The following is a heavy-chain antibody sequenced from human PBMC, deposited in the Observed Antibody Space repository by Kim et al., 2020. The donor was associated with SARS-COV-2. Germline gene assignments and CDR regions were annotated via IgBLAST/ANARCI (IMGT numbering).Heavy chain of an antibody. CDR2: ISHDGHI. Sequence: SETLSLTCTVSGSSIGIHYYWAWVRQPPGRGLEWIGSISHDGHIYSNPSLQSQLAMSVDASKKQFFVNVTSVTASDTALYFCARHVISGWFNFDVWGRGTRVTVSS. J-gene: IGHJ3*01. CDR1: GSSIGIHYY. D-gene: IGHD6-13*01. CDR3: ARHVISGWFNFDV. V-gene: IGHV4-38-2*02.